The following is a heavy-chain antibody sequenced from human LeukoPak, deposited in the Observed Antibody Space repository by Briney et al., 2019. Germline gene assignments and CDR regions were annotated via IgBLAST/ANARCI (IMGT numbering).Heavy chain of an antibody. D-gene: IGHD6-6*01. CDR1: GFSLRSYW. J-gene: IGHJ4*02. CDR3: ARYSSSSGGASHYFDY. V-gene: IGHV3-74*01. Sequence: PGGSLRLSCAVSGFSLRSYWMDWVRQAPGKGLVWVSRISGDGSMTNYADSVKGRFTISRDNAKNTVYLQMNSLRAEDPAVYYCARYSSSSGGASHYFDYWGQGTLVTVSS. CDR2: ISGDGSMT.